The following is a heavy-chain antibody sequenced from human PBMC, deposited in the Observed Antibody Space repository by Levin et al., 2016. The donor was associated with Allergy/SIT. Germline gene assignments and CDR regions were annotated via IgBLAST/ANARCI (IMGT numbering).Heavy chain of an antibody. D-gene: IGHD6-13*01. V-gene: IGHV4-59*01. CDR1: GGSISSYY. CDR3: ARAAHSSSWYPHCFDY. J-gene: IGHJ4*02. CDR2: IYYSGST. Sequence: SETLSLTCTVSGGSISSYYWSWIRQPPGKGLEWIGYIYYSGSTNYNPSLKSRVTISVDTSKNQFSLKLSSVTAADTAVYYCARAAHSSSWYPHCFDYWGQGTLVTVSS.